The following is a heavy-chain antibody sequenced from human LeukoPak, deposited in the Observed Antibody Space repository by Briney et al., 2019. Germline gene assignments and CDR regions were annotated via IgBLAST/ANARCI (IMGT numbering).Heavy chain of an antibody. CDR1: GYFISSGYY. J-gene: IGHJ3*02. CDR2: IHHSGST. Sequence: SETLSLTCTVSGYFISSGYYWGWIRQPPGKGLQWIGSIHHSGSTNYNPSLKSRVTISVDTSKNQFSLKLSSVTAADTAVYHCARHSSGWKRAFDIWGQGTMVTVSS. D-gene: IGHD6-19*01. CDR3: ARHSSGWKRAFDI. V-gene: IGHV4-38-2*02.